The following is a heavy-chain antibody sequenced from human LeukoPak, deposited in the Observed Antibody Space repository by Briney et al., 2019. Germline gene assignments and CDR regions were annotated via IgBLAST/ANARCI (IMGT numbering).Heavy chain of an antibody. CDR1: GGSISSSSYY. V-gene: IGHV4-39*01. J-gene: IGHJ3*02. Sequence: KPSETLSLTCTVSGGSISSSSYYGGWIRQPPGKGLEWIGSIYYSGSTYYNPSLKSRVTISVDTSKNQFSLKLSSVTAADTAVYYCAGVPYYYDSSGYGGIWGPGTMVTVSS. D-gene: IGHD3-22*01. CDR3: AGVPYYYDSSGYGGI. CDR2: IYYSGST.